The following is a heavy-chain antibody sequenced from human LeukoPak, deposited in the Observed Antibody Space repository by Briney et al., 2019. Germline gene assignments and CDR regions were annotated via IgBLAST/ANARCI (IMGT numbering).Heavy chain of an antibody. J-gene: IGHJ4*02. Sequence: GGSLRLSCAASGFTFSNAWMSWVRQAPGKELEWVGRIKSKSDGGTTDYAAPVKGRFTMSRDDSKNTLYLQMNSLKTEDTAVYYCTTGDGDILTGYYTDYHFDYWGQGTLVTVSS. CDR3: TTGDGDILTGYYTDYHFDY. D-gene: IGHD3-9*01. CDR2: IKSKSDGGTT. V-gene: IGHV3-15*01. CDR1: GFTFSNAW.